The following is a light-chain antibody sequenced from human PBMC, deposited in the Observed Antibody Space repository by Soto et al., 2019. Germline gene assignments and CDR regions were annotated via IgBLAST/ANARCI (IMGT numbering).Light chain of an antibody. V-gene: IGKV1-5*03. CDR3: QHSDSSPFT. CDR1: QRINNW. Sequence: DIQMTQSPSTLSASVGDRVTITCRASQRINNWLAWYHQKPGKAPKLLISKASNLESGVPSRFSGTESGTEITLTISSLKPYDDANSDCQHSDSSPFTFGGWNKVEI. J-gene: IGKJ4*01. CDR2: KAS.